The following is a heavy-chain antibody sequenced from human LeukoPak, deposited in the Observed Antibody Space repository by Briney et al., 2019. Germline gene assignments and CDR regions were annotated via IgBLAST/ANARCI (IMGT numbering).Heavy chain of an antibody. CDR1: GATFSSYA. V-gene: IGHV3-30*03. CDR2: ISYDGSSK. J-gene: IGHJ4*02. D-gene: IGHD5-12*01. CDR3: ARAAYSGLGIDC. Sequence: GGSLRLSCVVSGATFSSYAMHWVRQAPGKGLEWVAVISYDGSSKYYADSVKGRFTISRDSSLSLQMDSLRAEDTAVYYCARAAYSGLGIDCWGQGTLVTVSS.